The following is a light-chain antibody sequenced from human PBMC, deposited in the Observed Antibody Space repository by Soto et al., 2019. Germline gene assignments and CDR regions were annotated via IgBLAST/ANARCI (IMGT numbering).Light chain of an antibody. Sequence: EILMTQSPATLAVSPGDTSPLSCRASQSLGDNLAWYQQKPGQAPRLLIFRASSRAKGVPARFSASGSGTDFTLKISRVEAEDVGVYYCMQALQTPWTFGQGTKVDIK. CDR3: MQALQTPWT. J-gene: IGKJ1*01. CDR1: QSLGDN. CDR2: RAS. V-gene: IGKV3-15*01.